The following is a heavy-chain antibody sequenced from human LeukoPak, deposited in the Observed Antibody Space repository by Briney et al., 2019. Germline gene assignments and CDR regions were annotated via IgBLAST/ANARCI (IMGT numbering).Heavy chain of an antibody. CDR2: ISDSGGST. CDR3: AKSRIGYCSSTSCYSDY. Sequence: GGSLRLSCAASGFTFSSYAMSWVRQAPGKGLEWVSAISDSGGSTYYADSVKGRFTISRDNSKNTLYLQMNSLRADDTAVYYCAKSRIGYCSSTSCYSDYWGQGTLVTVSS. J-gene: IGHJ4*02. D-gene: IGHD2-2*01. V-gene: IGHV3-23*01. CDR1: GFTFSSYA.